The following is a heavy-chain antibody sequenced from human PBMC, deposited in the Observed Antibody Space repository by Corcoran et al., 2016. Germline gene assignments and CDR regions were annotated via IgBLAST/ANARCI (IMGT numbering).Heavy chain of an antibody. CDR2: IWYDGSKK. Sequence: QVQLVESGGGVVQPGRSLRLSCAASGFTFSSYGMHWVRQAPGKGLEWVAVIWYDGSKKYYADSVKGRFTISIDNSKNTQYLQMNSLRAEASALSYFARVSSVGTSSCQDYGGQATLVTVSS. CDR1: GFTFSSYG. V-gene: IGHV3-33*01. D-gene: IGHD2-21*02. J-gene: IGHJ4*02. CDR3: ARVSSVGTSSCQDY.